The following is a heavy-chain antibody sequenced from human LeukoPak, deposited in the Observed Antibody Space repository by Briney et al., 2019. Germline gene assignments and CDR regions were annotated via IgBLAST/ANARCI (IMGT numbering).Heavy chain of an antibody. V-gene: IGHV3-21*01. D-gene: IGHD2-15*01. J-gene: IGHJ4*02. CDR1: GFTFSSYS. CDR2: ITTSNYI. Sequence: PGGSLRLSCAASGFTFSSYSMNWVRQAPGKGLEWVSSITTSNYIYYADSVKGRFTISRDNAKNSLYLQMNSLRAEDTAVYYCARDGAGSCYYFDYWGQGTLVTVSS. CDR3: ARDGAGSCYYFDY.